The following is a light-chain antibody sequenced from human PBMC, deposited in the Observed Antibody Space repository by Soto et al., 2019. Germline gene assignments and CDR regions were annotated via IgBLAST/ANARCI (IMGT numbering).Light chain of an antibody. V-gene: IGKV3-20*01. CDR2: GAS. J-gene: IGKJ1*01. CDR1: QSVSNNY. CDR3: QQYGSSRT. Sequence: EIVLTQSPGTLSVSPGERSTLSFRASQSVSNNYLAWYQQKPGQAPRLLIYGASSRATGIPDRFSGSGSGTDFTLTISRLEPEDFAVYYCQQYGSSRTFGQGTKVDIK.